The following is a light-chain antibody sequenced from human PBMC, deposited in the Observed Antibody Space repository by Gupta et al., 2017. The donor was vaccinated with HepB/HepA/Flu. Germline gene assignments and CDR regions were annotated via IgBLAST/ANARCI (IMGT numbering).Light chain of an antibody. CDR3: QQQSNSLGN. CDR1: QSVSSS. V-gene: IGKV3-11*02. Sequence: EVVLTQSPATLSLSPGGSATLSCRTSQSVSSSLAWYQQKPGQAPRLLIYDASYRATGVPARFSGSGSGREFTLTISSLEPEDFAVYYCQQQSNSLGNFGQGTKVEIK. CDR2: DAS. J-gene: IGKJ2*01.